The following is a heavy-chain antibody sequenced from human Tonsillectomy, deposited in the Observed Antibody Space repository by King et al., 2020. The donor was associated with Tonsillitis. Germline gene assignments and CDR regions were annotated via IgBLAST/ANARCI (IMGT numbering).Heavy chain of an antibody. D-gene: IGHD6-13*01. CDR1: GFTFSSYG. Sequence: VQLVESGGGLVQPGGSLRLSCAASGFTFSSYGMSWVRQAPGKGLEWVSAISGSGGSTYYADSVKGRFTISRDNSKNTLYLQMNSLRVEDTAVYYCARYNSPSYFRIVAAGPDYWGQGTLVTVSS. J-gene: IGHJ4*02. V-gene: IGHV3-23*04. CDR2: ISGSGGST. CDR3: ARYNSPSYFRIVAAGPDY.